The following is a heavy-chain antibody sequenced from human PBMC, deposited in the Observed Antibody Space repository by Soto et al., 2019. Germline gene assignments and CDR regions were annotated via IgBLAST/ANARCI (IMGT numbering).Heavy chain of an antibody. CDR3: AKGDNLGPKTGYAFDP. J-gene: IGHJ5*02. CDR2: TYFRSKWYN. V-gene: IGHV6-1*01. D-gene: IGHD5-12*01. CDR1: GDSVSSNTAS. Sequence: SQTLSLTCAISGDSVSSNTASWYWIRQSPSRGLEWLGRTYFRSKWYNDYAVSVKSRIIINPDTSNNQFSLQLNSVTPEDTAVYFCAKGDNLGPKTGYAFDPWGQGIMVTAPQ.